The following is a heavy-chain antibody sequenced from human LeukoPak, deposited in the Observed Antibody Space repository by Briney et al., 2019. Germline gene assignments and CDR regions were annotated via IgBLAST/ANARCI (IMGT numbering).Heavy chain of an antibody. D-gene: IGHD3-10*01. J-gene: IGHJ4*02. CDR3: ASSGWFGEASML. CDR1: GGFISSSSYF. CDR2: IYYSGST. V-gene: IGHV4-39*01. Sequence: SETLSLTCSVSGGFISSSSYFWGWIRQPPGKGLECIGSIYYSGSTYYNPSLKSRVTISVDTSKNQLSLKLSSVTAADTAIYYCASSGWFGEASMLWGQGTLVTVSS.